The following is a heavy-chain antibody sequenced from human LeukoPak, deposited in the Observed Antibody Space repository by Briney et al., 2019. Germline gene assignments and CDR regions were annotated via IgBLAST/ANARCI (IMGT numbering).Heavy chain of an antibody. V-gene: IGHV3-48*04. Sequence: GGSLRLSCAASGFTFSSYSMNWVRQAPGKGLEWVSYISSSSSTIYYADSVKGRFTISRDNAKNSLYLQMNSLRAEDTAVYYCARDHENFDYWGQGTLVTVSS. J-gene: IGHJ4*02. CDR1: GFTFSSYS. CDR3: ARDHENFDY. CDR2: ISSSSSTI.